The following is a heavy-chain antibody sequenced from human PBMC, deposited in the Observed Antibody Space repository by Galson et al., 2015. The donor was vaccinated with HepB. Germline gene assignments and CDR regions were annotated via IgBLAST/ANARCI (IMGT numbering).Heavy chain of an antibody. CDR1: GYTFTGYN. D-gene: IGHD4-23*01. CDR3: ARGPRYGSNPDWFDP. Sequence: SVKVSCKASGYTFTGYNMHWVRQAPGQGLEWMGWINPDSGGTNYAQKFQGRVTMTRDTSISTAYMELSRLRSDDTAVCYCARGPRYGSNPDWFDPWGQGTLVTVSS. J-gene: IGHJ5*02. V-gene: IGHV1-2*02. CDR2: INPDSGGT.